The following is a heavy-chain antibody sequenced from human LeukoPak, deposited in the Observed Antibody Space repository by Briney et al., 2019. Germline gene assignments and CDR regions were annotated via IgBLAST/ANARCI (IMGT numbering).Heavy chain of an antibody. CDR3: ARELHYCSGGSCYPDWFDP. J-gene: IGHJ5*02. CDR1: GGSISSYY. D-gene: IGHD2-15*01. V-gene: IGHV4-59*01. Sequence: SETLSLTCTVSGGSISSYYWGWIRQPPGKGLEWIGYIYYSGSTNYNPSLKSRVTISVDTSKNQFSLKLSPVTAADTAVYYCARELHYCSGGSCYPDWFDPWGQGTLVTVSS. CDR2: IYYSGST.